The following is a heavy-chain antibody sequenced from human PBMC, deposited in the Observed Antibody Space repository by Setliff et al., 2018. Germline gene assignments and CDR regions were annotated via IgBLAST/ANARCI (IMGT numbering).Heavy chain of an antibody. CDR1: GFTFNDYA. V-gene: IGHV3-23*01. Sequence: GGSLRLSCAASGFTFNDYAMSWVRQAPGKGLEWVLSISASGGSTYYADSVKSRFTISRDNAKNSVYLQMNSLRAEDTAVYYCASANTTGYYYFDYWGQGTLVTVSS. CDR2: ISASGGST. D-gene: IGHD1-26*01. CDR3: ASANTTGYYYFDY. J-gene: IGHJ4*02.